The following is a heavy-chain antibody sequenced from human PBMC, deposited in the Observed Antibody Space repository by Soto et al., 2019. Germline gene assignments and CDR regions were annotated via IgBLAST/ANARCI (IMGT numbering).Heavy chain of an antibody. J-gene: IGHJ3*02. V-gene: IGHV1-18*01. CDR1: GYTFTSYG. CDR3: ASTSYYYDSSGYYYAAIDAFDI. D-gene: IGHD3-22*01. Sequence: QVQLVQSGAEVKKPGASVKVSCKASGYTFTSYGISWVRQAPGQGLEWMGWISAYNGNTNYAQKLQGRVTMTTDTSTSTAYMELRSLRSADTAVYYCASTSYYYDSSGYYYAAIDAFDIWGQGTMVTVSS. CDR2: ISAYNGNT.